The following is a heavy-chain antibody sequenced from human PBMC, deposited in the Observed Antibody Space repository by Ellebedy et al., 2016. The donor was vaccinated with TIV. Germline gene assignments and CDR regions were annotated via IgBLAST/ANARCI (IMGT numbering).Heavy chain of an antibody. CDR1: GGTFSSYA. Sequence: SVKVSCXASGGTFSSYAISWVRQAPGQGLEWMGGIIPIFGTANYAQKFQGRVTITADESTSTAYMELSSLRSEDTAVYYCERERYYGSGSYYPPDYWGQGTLVTVSS. J-gene: IGHJ4*02. CDR3: ERERYYGSGSYYPPDY. V-gene: IGHV1-69*13. CDR2: IIPIFGTA. D-gene: IGHD3-10*01.